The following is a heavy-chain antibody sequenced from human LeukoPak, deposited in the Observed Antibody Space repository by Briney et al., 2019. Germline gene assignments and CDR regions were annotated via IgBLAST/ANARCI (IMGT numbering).Heavy chain of an antibody. CDR1: GYTFTSYG. V-gene: IGHV1-18*01. D-gene: IGHD6-13*01. J-gene: IGHJ6*02. Sequence: ASVKVSCKASGYTFTSYGISWVRQAPGQGLEWTGWISAYNGNTNYAQKLQGRVTMTTDTSTSTAYMELRSLRSDDTAVYYCARKTGYSSRSYYYYGMDVWGQGTTVTVSS. CDR2: ISAYNGNT. CDR3: ARKTGYSSRSYYYYGMDV.